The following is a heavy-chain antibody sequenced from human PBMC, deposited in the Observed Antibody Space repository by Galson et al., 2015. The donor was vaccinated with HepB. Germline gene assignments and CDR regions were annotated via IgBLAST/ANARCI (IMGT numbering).Heavy chain of an antibody. Sequence: SLRLSCAASDSTFSSYTVNWVRQTPGKGLQWVSYISTNGATIHYADSVKGRITIARDNAKNTMWLQMDSLRAEDTAVYYCATTKFGSGAYWTFDIWGQGTLVTVSS. CDR3: ATTKFGSGAYWTFDI. CDR1: DSTFSSYT. D-gene: IGHD4/OR15-4a*01. CDR2: ISTNGATI. J-gene: IGHJ3*02. V-gene: IGHV3-48*04.